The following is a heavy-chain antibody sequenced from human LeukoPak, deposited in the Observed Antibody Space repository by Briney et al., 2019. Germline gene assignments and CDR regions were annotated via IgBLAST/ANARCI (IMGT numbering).Heavy chain of an antibody. D-gene: IGHD6-6*01. CDR2: VYYSGST. V-gene: IGHV4-59*01. CDR3: ARLRSDSSELYFDL. J-gene: IGHJ2*01. Sequence: PSETLSLTCTVSGDSISTYFWSWIRQPPGKGLEWIGYVYYSGSTNYNPSLESRITVSVDTSRNQFSLRLRSVTAADTAVYFCARLRSDSSELYFDLWGRGTLVTVSS. CDR1: GDSISTYF.